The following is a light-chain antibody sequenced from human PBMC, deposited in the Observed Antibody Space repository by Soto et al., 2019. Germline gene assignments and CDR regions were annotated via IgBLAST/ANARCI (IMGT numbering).Light chain of an antibody. Sequence: DIQMTQSPSSLSASVGDRVIITCRASQSISNHLNWYQQKPGKAPKLLIFAASSLQSGVPSRFSGSGSGTDFTLTINSLQPEDFATYYCQQAYSFPITFGQGTRLEIK. CDR3: QQAYSFPIT. V-gene: IGKV1-39*01. J-gene: IGKJ5*01. CDR2: AAS. CDR1: QSISNH.